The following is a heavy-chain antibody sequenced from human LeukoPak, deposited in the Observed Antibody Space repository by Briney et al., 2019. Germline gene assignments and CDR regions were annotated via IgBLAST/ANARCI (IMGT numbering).Heavy chain of an antibody. CDR3: ARDNSVGDVAWWFDS. V-gene: IGHV1-46*01. Sequence: ASVKVSCKASGYTFTSYYMHWVRQAPGQGLEWLGLINPSGSSTLYAQKFQGRVTMTRDMSTTTDYMELSSLRSEDTAVYYCARDNSVGDVAWWFDSWGQGTLVTVSS. J-gene: IGHJ5*01. D-gene: IGHD1-26*01. CDR2: INPSGSST. CDR1: GYTFTSYY.